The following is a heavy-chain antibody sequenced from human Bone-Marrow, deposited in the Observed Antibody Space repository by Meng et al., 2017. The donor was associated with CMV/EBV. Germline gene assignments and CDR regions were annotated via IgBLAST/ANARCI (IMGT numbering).Heavy chain of an antibody. CDR2: IYYSGST. J-gene: IGHJ6*02. CDR3: ARIYLDYDFWSGYENYYGMDV. D-gene: IGHD3-3*01. Sequence: SETLSLTCSVSGGSISSSSYYWGWIRQPPGKGLEWIGNIYYSGSTYYNPSLKSRVTISVDTSKNQFSLKLSSVTAADTAVYYCARIYLDYDFWSGYENYYGMDVWGQGTTVTVSS. CDR1: GGSISSSSYY. V-gene: IGHV4-39*01.